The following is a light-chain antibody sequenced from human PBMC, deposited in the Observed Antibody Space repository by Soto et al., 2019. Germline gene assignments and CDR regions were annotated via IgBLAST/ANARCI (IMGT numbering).Light chain of an antibody. V-gene: IGKV3-11*01. CDR3: EQRSNWPLT. Sequence: EIALTQSPATLSLSPGERATLACRASHSVSSYLAWYQQKPGQAPRLLIYDTFNRATGIPARVSGGGSATDFTLTISSLEPEDFAVYYCEQRSNWPLTFGGGTKVERK. CDR2: DTF. J-gene: IGKJ4*01. CDR1: HSVSSY.